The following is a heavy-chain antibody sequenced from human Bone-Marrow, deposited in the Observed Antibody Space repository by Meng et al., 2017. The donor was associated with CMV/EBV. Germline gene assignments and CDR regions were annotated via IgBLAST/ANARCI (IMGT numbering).Heavy chain of an antibody. CDR1: GYTFTGYY. CDR3: ARDRRRSSDYYDSSGYSFS. J-gene: IGHJ4*02. D-gene: IGHD3-22*01. V-gene: IGHV1-69*10. CDR2: IIPILGIA. Sequence: SVKVSCRASGYTFTGYYMHWVRQAPGQGLEWMGGIIPILGIANYAQKFQGRVTITADKSTSTAYMELSSLRSEDTAVYYCARDRRRSSDYYDSSGYSFSWGQRTLVTVSS.